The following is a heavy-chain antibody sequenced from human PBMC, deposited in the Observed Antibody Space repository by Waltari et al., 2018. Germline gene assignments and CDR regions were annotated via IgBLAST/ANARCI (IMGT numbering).Heavy chain of an antibody. CDR3: AREGSGNDAFDI. J-gene: IGHJ3*02. V-gene: IGHV3-74*01. CDR1: GFTFSSYW. CDR2: INSDGSST. Sequence: EVQLVESGGGLVQPGGSLRLSCAASGFTFSSYWMHWVRQAPGKGLVWVSRINSDGSSTSYSDSVKGRFTISRDNAKNTLYLQMNSLRAEDTAVYYCAREGSGNDAFDIWGQGTMVTVSS. D-gene: IGHD6-19*01.